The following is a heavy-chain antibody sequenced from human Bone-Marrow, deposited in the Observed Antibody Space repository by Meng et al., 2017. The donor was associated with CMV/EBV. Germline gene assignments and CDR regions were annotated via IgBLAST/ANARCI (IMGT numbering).Heavy chain of an antibody. CDR3: AKIGWGYDDS. J-gene: IGHJ4*02. CDR1: GFTFTSYA. D-gene: IGHD3-16*01. V-gene: IGHV3-23*01. CDR2: ISSSGGST. Sequence: GESLKISCAASGFTFTSYAMSWVRQAPGKGLEWVSTISSSGGSTYYADSVKGRFTISRDNSKNTLYLQMNSLRADDTAVYYCAKIGWGYDDSWGQGTLVTVSS.